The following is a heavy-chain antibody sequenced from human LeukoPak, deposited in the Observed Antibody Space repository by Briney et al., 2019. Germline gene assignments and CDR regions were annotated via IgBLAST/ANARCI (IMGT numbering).Heavy chain of an antibody. CDR3: ARGRGYSGYDY. Sequence: GGSLRLSCAASGFTFSSYAMHWVRQAPGKGLEYVSAISSNGGSTYYANSVKGRFTISRDNSKNTLYLQMGSLRAEDMAVHYCARGRGYSGYDYWGQGTLVTVSS. J-gene: IGHJ4*02. D-gene: IGHD5-12*01. CDR1: GFTFSSYA. V-gene: IGHV3-64*01. CDR2: ISSNGGST.